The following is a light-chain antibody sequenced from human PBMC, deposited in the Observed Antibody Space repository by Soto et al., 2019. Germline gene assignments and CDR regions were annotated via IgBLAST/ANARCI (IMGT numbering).Light chain of an antibody. Sequence: QSALTQPRSVSGSPGQSVTISCTGTSSDVGGYDYVSWYQQHPGKAPKLVIYDVSKRPSGVPDRFSGSKSGNTASLTISGLQTEDEADYYCYSYAASYTLLFGGGTKLTVL. V-gene: IGLV2-11*01. CDR1: SSDVGGYDY. CDR3: YSYAASYTLL. J-gene: IGLJ2*01. CDR2: DVS.